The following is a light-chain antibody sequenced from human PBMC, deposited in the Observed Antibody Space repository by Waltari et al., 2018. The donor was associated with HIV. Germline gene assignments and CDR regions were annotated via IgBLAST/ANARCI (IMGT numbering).Light chain of an antibody. CDR1: RMDVGSYNY. Sequence: QSALTQPRSVSSSPGQSVTISCTGTRMDVGSYNYVAWYQQHPGNATKLILYDVNKRPAGVTDRFFGSKSGNTASLTISGLQAEDEADYYCCSYAGSYWVVGGGTKLTVL. V-gene: IGLV2-11*01. J-gene: IGLJ3*02. CDR2: DVN. CDR3: CSYAGSYWV.